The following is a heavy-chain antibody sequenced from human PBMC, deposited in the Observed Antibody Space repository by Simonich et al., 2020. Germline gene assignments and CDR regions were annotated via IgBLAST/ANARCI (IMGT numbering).Heavy chain of an antibody. D-gene: IGHD7-27*01. V-gene: IGHV1-2*02. Sequence: QVQLVQSGAEVKKPGASVKVSCKASGYTFTGYYMHGLGQAPGQGLEWMGWNNPTSGGTNYAQKFQGRGTMTRDTSISTADMELSRLRSDDTAVYYCARGPRWTGDDAFDIWGQGTMVTVSS. CDR1: GYTFTGYY. J-gene: IGHJ3*02. CDR3: ARGPRWTGDDAFDI. CDR2: NNPTSGGT.